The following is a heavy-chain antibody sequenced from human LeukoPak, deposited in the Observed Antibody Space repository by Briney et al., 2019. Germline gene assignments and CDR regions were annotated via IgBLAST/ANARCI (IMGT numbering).Heavy chain of an antibody. CDR1: GYTFTTYH. Sequence: ATVKVSCKASGYTFTTYHMHWVRQAPGQGLEWVGMIDTSDGNTNYAQKFLDRVTMTRDTSTSTVYMELSGLRSYDTAVYYCATERSGGTWFDPWGQGTLVTVSS. CDR2: IDTSDGNT. D-gene: IGHD2-15*01. CDR3: ATERSGGTWFDP. J-gene: IGHJ5*02. V-gene: IGHV1-46*01.